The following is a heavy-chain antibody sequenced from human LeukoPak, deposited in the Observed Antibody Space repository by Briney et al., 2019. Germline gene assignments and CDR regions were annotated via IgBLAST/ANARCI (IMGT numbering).Heavy chain of an antibody. V-gene: IGHV3-33*08. D-gene: IGHD4-17*01. J-gene: IGHJ4*02. CDR3: ARDLGDYSGKDY. CDR1: GFTFSSYS. Sequence: GGSLRLSCAASGFTFSSYSMNWVRQAPGKGLEWVAVTWYDGSNKYYADAVKGRFTISRDNSKNTLYLQMNSLRAEDTAVYFCARDLGDYSGKDYWGQGTLVTVSS. CDR2: TWYDGSNK.